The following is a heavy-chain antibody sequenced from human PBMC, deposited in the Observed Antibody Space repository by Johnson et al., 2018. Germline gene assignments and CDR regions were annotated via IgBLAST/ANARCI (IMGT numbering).Heavy chain of an antibody. Sequence: VQLQESGGGLVQPGGSLRLSCAASGFMFSNAYMTWVRQAPGKGLEWVGRIKRKGDGETTDYATPHNGRFTISRDDSKDTLYRQMNSLDIDDTAVYYCTTDSATKLYYYYYMDVWGKGTTVTVSS. V-gene: IGHV3-15*07. CDR3: TTDSATKLYYYYYMDV. J-gene: IGHJ6*03. CDR1: GFMFSNAY. D-gene: IGHD1-26*01. CDR2: IKRKGDGETT.